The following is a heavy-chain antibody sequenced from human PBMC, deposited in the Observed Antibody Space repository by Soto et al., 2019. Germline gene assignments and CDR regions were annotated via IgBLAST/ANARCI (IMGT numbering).Heavy chain of an antibody. V-gene: IGHV4-39*01. CDR2: IYYSGST. D-gene: IGHD3-16*02. CDR1: GGSISSPTYY. CDR3: ARLPGIRTYRRHX. J-gene: IGHJ4*02. Sequence: SEALSLTCSVSGGSISSPTYYWGWIRQPPGKGLELIGTIYYSGSTYYIPSLKSRVTISVDTSKNQFSLKVSSLTAADTAVYYCARLPGIRTYRRHXWGQATLVTVSX.